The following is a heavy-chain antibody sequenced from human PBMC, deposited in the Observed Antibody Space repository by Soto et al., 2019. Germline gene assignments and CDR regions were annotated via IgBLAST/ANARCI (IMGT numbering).Heavy chain of an antibody. CDR3: ARSAYSSSTGGYYYGMDV. J-gene: IGHJ6*02. V-gene: IGHV2-70*04. CDR1: GFSLSTTGMR. CDR2: IDWDNDK. D-gene: IGHD6-6*01. Sequence: SGPTLVNPTQTLTLTCTFSGFSLSTTGMRVSWIRQPPGKALEWLARIDWDNDKFYSPSLKTRLTISKDTSKNQVVLTMTNMDPVDTATFYCARSAYSSSTGGYYYGMDVWGQGTTVTVSS.